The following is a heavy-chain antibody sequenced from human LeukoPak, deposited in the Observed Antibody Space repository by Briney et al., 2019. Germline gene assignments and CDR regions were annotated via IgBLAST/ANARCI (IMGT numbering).Heavy chain of an antibody. J-gene: IGHJ4*02. D-gene: IGHD1-26*01. CDR3: ARAVGGSSSPAAT. CDR1: GFTFSSYA. V-gene: IGHV3-30-3*01. CDR2: ISYDGSNK. Sequence: GGSLRLSCAASGFTFSSYAMHWVRQAPGKGLEWVAVISYDGSNKYYADSVKGRFTISRDNSKNTLYLQMNSLRAEDTAVYYCARAVGGSSSPAATWGQGTLVTVSS.